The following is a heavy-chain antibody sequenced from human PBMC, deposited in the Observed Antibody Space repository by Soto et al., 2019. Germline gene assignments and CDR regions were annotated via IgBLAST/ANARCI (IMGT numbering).Heavy chain of an antibody. CDR1: GYSISSGYY. CDR3: ARDLSGSLWFGELSAYFDY. D-gene: IGHD3-10*01. V-gene: IGHV4-38-2*01. J-gene: IGHJ4*02. Sequence: PSETLSLTCAVSGYSISSGYYWGWIRQPPGKGLEWIGSIYHSGSTYYNPSLKSRVTISVDTSKNQFSLKLSSVTAADTAVYYCARDLSGSLWFGELSAYFDYWGQGTLVTVPS. CDR2: IYHSGST.